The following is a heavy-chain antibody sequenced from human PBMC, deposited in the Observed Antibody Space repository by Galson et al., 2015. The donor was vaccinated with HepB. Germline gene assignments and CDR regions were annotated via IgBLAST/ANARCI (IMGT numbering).Heavy chain of an antibody. CDR3: AKGGYGHYYSGMAV. D-gene: IGHD6-25*01. V-gene: IGHV6-1*01. CDR2: TYYRSKWYN. Sequence: CAISGDSVSSNSAAWNWIRQSPSRGLEWLGRTYYRSKWYNDYAVSVKSRIIINPDTSKNQISLQLNSVTPDDTAVYYCAKGGYGHYYSGMAVWGQGTAVTVSS. J-gene: IGHJ6*02. CDR1: GDSVSSNSAA.